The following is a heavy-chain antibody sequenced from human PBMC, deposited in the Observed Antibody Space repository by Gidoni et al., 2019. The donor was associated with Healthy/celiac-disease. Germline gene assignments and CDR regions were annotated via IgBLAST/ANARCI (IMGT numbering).Heavy chain of an antibody. CDR1: GFTFSSYA. V-gene: IGHV3-23*01. Sequence: EVQLLEAGGGLVQPGGSLRLSCAASGFTFSSYAMSWVRQAPGMGLEWFSAISGSGDSTYYEDSVKGRFTISRDNSMNTLYLQMTSLRAEDTAVYYCAKAPSVYFDYWGQGTLVTVSS. J-gene: IGHJ4*02. CDR2: ISGSGDST. CDR3: AKAPSVYFDY.